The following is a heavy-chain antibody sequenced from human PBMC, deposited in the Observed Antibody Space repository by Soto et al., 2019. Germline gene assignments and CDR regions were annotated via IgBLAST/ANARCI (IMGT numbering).Heavy chain of an antibody. V-gene: IGHV1-69*06. D-gene: IGHD2-2*01. CDR1: GGTFSSYA. J-gene: IGHJ6*02. CDR2: IIPIFGTA. CDR3: ARDSHPAAAAKGGYYYYYYGMDV. Sequence: SVKVSCKASGGTFSSYAISWVRQAPGQGLEWMGGIIPIFGTANYAQKFQGRVTITADKSTSTAYMELSSLRSEDTAAYYRARDSHPAAAAKGGYYYYYYGMDVWGQGTTVTVSS.